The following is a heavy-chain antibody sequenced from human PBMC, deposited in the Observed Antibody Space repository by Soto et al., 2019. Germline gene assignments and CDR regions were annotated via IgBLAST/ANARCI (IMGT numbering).Heavy chain of an antibody. J-gene: IGHJ6*02. CDR3: ARVVDYGGNSNYYYGMDV. D-gene: IGHD4-17*01. Sequence: SVKVSCKASGGTFSSYAISWVRQAPGQGLEWMGGIIPIFGTANYAQKFQGRVTITADESTSTAYMELSSLRSEDTAVYYCARVVDYGGNSNYYYGMDVWGQGTTVTVSS. V-gene: IGHV1-69*13. CDR1: GGTFSSYA. CDR2: IIPIFGTA.